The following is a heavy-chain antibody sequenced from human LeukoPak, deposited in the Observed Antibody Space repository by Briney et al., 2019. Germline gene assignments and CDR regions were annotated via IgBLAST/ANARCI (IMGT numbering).Heavy chain of an antibody. D-gene: IGHD5-24*01. Sequence: GGSLRLSCAASGFSVSSLYMSWVRQAPGKGLEWVSVIYHDERTDYAGSVRGRFTISRDNSKNTLYLQMNSLRVDDTAVYYCARARRVGYSNWDYWGQGTLVTVSS. CDR3: ARARRVGYSNWDY. J-gene: IGHJ4*02. CDR1: GFSVSSLY. V-gene: IGHV3-53*01. CDR2: IYHDERT.